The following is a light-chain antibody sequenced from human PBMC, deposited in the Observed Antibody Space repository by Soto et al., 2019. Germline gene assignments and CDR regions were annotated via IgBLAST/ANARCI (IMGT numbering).Light chain of an antibody. CDR1: QSVSSY. V-gene: IGKV3-11*01. CDR2: DAA. J-gene: IGKJ4*01. CDR3: QQRSSWPRLT. Sequence: EIVLTQSPATLTLSPGERATLSCRASQSVSSYLAWYQQKPGQAPRLLIYDAANRATGIPARFGGSGSGTDFPLTISSLEPEDFAVYYCQQRSSWPRLTFGGGTMVVIK.